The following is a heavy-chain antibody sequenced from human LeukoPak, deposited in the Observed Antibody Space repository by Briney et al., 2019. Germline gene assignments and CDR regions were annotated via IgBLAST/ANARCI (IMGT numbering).Heavy chain of an antibody. V-gene: IGHV3-53*01. J-gene: IGHJ4*02. CDR1: GLSVSNY. Sequence: PGGSLRLSCAAPGLSVSNYMTWVRQAPGKGLEWGSVIYSGGSTYYANSVRGRFTTSRDNSKNTLYLQMNSLRAEDTAVYYCASGAWPYFDYWGQGSLVTVSS. CDR2: IYSGGST. D-gene: IGHD2-21*02. CDR3: ASGAWPYFDY.